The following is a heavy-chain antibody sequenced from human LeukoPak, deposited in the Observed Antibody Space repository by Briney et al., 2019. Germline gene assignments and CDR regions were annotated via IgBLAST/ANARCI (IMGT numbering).Heavy chain of an antibody. D-gene: IGHD3-22*01. Sequence: PSETPSLTCTVSGGSISNYYWSWIRQPPGKGPEWIGYIYYSGSTNYNPSLKSRVTILVDTSKNQFSLKLSSVTAADTAVYYCAREGYYDSSGPFDYWGQGTLVTVSS. CDR2: IYYSGST. J-gene: IGHJ4*02. CDR3: AREGYYDSSGPFDY. V-gene: IGHV4-59*01. CDR1: GGSISNYY.